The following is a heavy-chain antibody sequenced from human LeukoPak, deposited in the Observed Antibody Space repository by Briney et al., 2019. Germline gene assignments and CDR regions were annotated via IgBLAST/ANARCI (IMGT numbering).Heavy chain of an antibody. CDR2: IWYDGTNK. V-gene: IGHV3-33*01. J-gene: IGHJ4*02. CDR1: GFTFSSYG. CDR3: ARAAYDSSGYLTL. Sequence: GGSLRLSCAASGFTFSSYGMHWVRQAPGKGLEWVAVIWYDGTNKYYADSVKGRFTISRDSSKNTLYLQMNSLRAEDTAVYYCARAAYDSSGYLTLWGQGTLVTVSS. D-gene: IGHD3-22*01.